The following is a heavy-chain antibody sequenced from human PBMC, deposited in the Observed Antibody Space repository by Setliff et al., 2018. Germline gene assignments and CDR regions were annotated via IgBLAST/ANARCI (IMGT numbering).Heavy chain of an antibody. Sequence: GSLRLSCTASGFTFNNFWMSWVRQAPGKGLDWIGSIYYSGSTYYNPSLKSRLTIYVDTSKRQFSLKLSSVTAADTAVYYCARGKIRITMIVVPTGGAFDIWGQGTMVTVS. CDR3: ARGKIRITMIVVPTGGAFDI. J-gene: IGHJ3*02. CDR1: GFTFNNFW. CDR2: IYYSGST. V-gene: IGHV4-39*01. D-gene: IGHD3-22*01.